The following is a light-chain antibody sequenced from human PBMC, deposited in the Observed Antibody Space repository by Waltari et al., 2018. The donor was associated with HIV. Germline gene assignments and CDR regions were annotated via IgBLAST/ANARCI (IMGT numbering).Light chain of an antibody. CDR2: RAS. CDR3: QQYNDYWWT. V-gene: IGKV1-5*03. CDR1: QSIATW. J-gene: IGKJ1*01. Sequence: DIQMTQSPSTLSASVGDSVTITCRASQSIATWLAWYQQKPGKAPRVLFYRASILESGVPARFSGRGSGTEFTLTISSLQPDDFATYYCQQYNDYWWTFGQGTKVEIK.